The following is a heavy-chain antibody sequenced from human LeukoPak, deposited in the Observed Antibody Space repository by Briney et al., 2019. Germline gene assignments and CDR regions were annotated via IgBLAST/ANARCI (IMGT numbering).Heavy chain of an antibody. CDR3: ARVAKYYYGSETYYFFEH. Sequence: GGSLRLSCAASGFTVSSNYMSWVRQAPGKGLEWVSVIYSGGSTYEANSVKGRFTISRDNSKNTLYLQMNSLRVEDTAVYYCARVAKYYYGSETYYFFEHWGQGTPVTASS. J-gene: IGHJ4*02. D-gene: IGHD3-10*01. V-gene: IGHV3-66*01. CDR1: GFTVSSNY. CDR2: IYSGGST.